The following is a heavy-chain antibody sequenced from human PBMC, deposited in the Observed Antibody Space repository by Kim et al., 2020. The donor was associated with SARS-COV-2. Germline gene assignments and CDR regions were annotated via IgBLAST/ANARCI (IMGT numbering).Heavy chain of an antibody. CDR1: GFTFNSYW. Sequence: GGSLRLSCEASGFTFNSYWMTWVRQAPGKGLKWVANIKQDGSDKNYVDSVRGRFTISRDNAKNSLYLQMNSLRAEDTAVYYCARPLGVSSGVRGGFDIWGQGTMVTVSS. CDR2: IKQDGSDK. V-gene: IGHV3-7*01. CDR3: ARPLGVSSGVRGGFDI. J-gene: IGHJ3*02. D-gene: IGHD2-15*01.